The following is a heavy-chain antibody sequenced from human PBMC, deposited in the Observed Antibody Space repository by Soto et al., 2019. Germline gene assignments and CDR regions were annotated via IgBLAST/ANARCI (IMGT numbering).Heavy chain of an antibody. Sequence: QVQLVQSGAEVKKPGSSVKVSCKASGGTFRTSAISWVRQAPGQGLEWVGGIMPVFRRPKYAQNFQDRVTITADESTRTAYMELSSLRSADTAVYYCARDKDRLQLGGNYYYILDVWGQGTAVTFSS. J-gene: IGHJ6*02. CDR3: ARDKDRLQLGGNYYYILDV. D-gene: IGHD1-1*01. CDR2: IMPVFRRP. V-gene: IGHV1-69*12. CDR1: GGTFRTSA.